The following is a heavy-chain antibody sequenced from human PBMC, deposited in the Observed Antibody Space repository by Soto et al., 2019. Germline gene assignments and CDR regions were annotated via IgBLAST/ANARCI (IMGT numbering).Heavy chain of an antibody. D-gene: IGHD6-13*01. Sequence: GGSLRLSCAASGFTFSSYGMHWVRQAPGKGLEWVAVIWYDGSNKYYADSVKGRFTISRDNSKNTLYLQMNSLRAEDTAVYYCARDLFRYSSSWWDYWGQGTLVTVSS. CDR2: IWYDGSNK. J-gene: IGHJ4*02. CDR1: GFTFSSYG. V-gene: IGHV3-33*01. CDR3: ARDLFRYSSSWWDY.